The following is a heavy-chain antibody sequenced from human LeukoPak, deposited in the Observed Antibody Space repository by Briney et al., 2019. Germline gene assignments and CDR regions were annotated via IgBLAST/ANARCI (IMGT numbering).Heavy chain of an antibody. CDR2: IYHSGST. J-gene: IGHJ4*02. CDR3: ARAPYYYDSSGYWYGYFDY. V-gene: IGHV4-59*12. CDR1: GGSINSYY. Sequence: PSETLSLTCTVSGGSINSYYWSWIRQPPGKGLEWIGYIYHSGSTYYNPSLKSRVTISVDRSKNQFSLKLSSVTAADTAVYYCARAPYYYDSSGYWYGYFDYWGQGTLVTVSS. D-gene: IGHD3-22*01.